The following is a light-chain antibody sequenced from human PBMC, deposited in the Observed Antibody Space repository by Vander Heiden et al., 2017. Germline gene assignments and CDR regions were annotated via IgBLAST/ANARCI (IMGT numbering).Light chain of an antibody. V-gene: IGLV3-1*01. J-gene: IGLJ3*02. CDR3: QAGDSSNWV. CDR1: KLGDKY. Sequence: SSELTQPPSVSVSPGQTASITCSGDKLGDKYACWDQQKPGPFPVLVIYQESKRPSGIPERFAGYNAGNTATLTISGTQAMDEADYYCQAGDSSNWVFGGGTKLTVL. CDR2: QES.